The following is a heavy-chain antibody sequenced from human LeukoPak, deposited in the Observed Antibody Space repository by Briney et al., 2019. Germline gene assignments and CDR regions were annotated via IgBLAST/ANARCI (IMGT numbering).Heavy chain of an antibody. J-gene: IGHJ4*02. V-gene: IGHV1-18*03. CDR1: GYTFINYG. CDR3: ARDYCRDTSCQDGLFDY. CDR2: IDTFKGNT. D-gene: IGHD2-2*01. Sequence: GASVKVSCKASGYTFINYGISWVRQAPGEGLQWLGWIDTFKGNTTYVQRLQGRVTMTMDTSTSTAYMELRSLRSDDMAVYYCARDYCRDTSCQDGLFDYWGQGTLVTVSS.